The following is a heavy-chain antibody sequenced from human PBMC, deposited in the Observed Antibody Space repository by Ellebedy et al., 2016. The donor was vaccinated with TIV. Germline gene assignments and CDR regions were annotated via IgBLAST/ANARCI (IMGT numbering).Heavy chain of an antibody. CDR2: ISSSSSYI. V-gene: IGHV3-21*01. Sequence: GESLKISCAASGFTFSSYWTHWVRQAPGKGLEWVSSISSSSSYIYYADSVKGRFTISRDNAKNSLYLQMNSLRAEDTAVYYCARSGYSSSWSDYWGQGTLVTVSS. CDR3: ARSGYSSSWSDY. CDR1: GFTFSSYW. D-gene: IGHD6-13*01. J-gene: IGHJ4*02.